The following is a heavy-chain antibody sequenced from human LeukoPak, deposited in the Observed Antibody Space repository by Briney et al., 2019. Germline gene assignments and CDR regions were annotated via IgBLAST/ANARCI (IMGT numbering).Heavy chain of an antibody. J-gene: IGHJ3*02. Sequence: GGYLRLSCAASGFIFSDHYMDWVRQAPGKGLEWVGRTRNEANIYTTKYAASVKGRFTISRDDSKNSLYLQMNSLKTEDTAVYYCASPVGATTVRAFDIWGQGTIVTVSS. CDR2: TRNEANIYTT. V-gene: IGHV3-72*01. D-gene: IGHD1-26*01. CDR1: GFIFSDHY. CDR3: ASPVGATTVRAFDI.